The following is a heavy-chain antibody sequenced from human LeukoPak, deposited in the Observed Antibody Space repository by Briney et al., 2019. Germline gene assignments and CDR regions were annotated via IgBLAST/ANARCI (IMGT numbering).Heavy chain of an antibody. D-gene: IGHD3-22*01. CDR3: ARVPGGSGYTSD. Sequence: PSETLSLTGAVYGGSFSGYYWSWIRQPPGKGLEWIGEINPSGSTNYNPSLKSRVTISVDTSKNQFSLKLSSVTAADTAVYYCARVPGGSGYTSDWGQGTLVTVSS. V-gene: IGHV4-34*01. CDR1: GGSFSGYY. J-gene: IGHJ4*02. CDR2: INPSGST.